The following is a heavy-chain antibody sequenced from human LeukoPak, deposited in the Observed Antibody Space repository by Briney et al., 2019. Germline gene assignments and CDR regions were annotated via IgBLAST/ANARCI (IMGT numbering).Heavy chain of an antibody. J-gene: IGHJ3*02. D-gene: IGHD5-12*01. CDR3: ARGYMGNAFDI. V-gene: IGHV3-66*01. CDR2: IYSGGFT. CDR1: GFIFSSDY. Sequence: GGSLRLSCAASGFIFSSDYMSWVRQAPGKGLEWVSIIYSGGFTYYADSVKGRLIISRDNSKNTLYLQMNSLRAEDTAVYYCARGYMGNAFDIWGQGTMVTVSS.